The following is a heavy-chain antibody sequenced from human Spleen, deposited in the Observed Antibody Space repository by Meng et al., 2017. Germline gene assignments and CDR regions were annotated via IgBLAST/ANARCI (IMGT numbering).Heavy chain of an antibody. D-gene: IGHD1-26*01. V-gene: IGHV6-1*01. CDR1: EDSVSSNSAA. CDR3: ARVFEVGPTSGLFDS. J-gene: IGHJ5*01. Sequence: LRLPCDISEDSVSSNSAAWYWLRQSPSRGLEWLGRTYYRSEWYYDYAVSVKSRTTIKPDTSKNQFSLQLTSVTPEDTAVYYCARVFEVGPTSGLFDSWGQGALVTVSS. CDR2: TYYRSEWYY.